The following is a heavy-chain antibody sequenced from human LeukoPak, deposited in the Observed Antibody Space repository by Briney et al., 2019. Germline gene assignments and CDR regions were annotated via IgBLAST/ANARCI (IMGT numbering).Heavy chain of an antibody. CDR3: ARDHPSSGIDIPFDY. V-gene: IGHV3-30*03. Sequence: GRSLGLSCAASGFIFSSYGMHWVRQAPGKGLEWVAVISYDGSNKYYADSVKGRFTISRDNSKNTLYLQMNSLRAEDTAVYYCARDHPSSGIDIPFDYWGQGTLVTVSS. CDR1: GFIFSSYG. J-gene: IGHJ4*02. CDR2: ISYDGSNK. D-gene: IGHD6-13*01.